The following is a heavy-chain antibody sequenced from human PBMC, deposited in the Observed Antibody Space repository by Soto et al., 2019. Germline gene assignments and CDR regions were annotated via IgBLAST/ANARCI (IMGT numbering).Heavy chain of an antibody. D-gene: IGHD2-15*01. Sequence: QLQLQESGSGLVKPSQTLSLTCAVSGGSISTGGYSWSWIRQPPGKGLEWIGYIYHGGTTYYNPPLKRRVTASLNRPKHQLSRKLGSVAAADPAGYHGVRVAYCGVDSYYEGMDVGGLGTTVAVSS. CDR1: GGSISTGGYS. CDR3: VRVAYCGVDSYYEGMDV. CDR2: IYHGGTT. V-gene: IGHV4-30-2*01. J-gene: IGHJ6*02.